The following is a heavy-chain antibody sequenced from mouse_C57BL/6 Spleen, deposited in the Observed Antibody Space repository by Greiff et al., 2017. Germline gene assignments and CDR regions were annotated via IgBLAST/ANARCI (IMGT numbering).Heavy chain of an antibody. CDR2: ISSGGSYT. V-gene: IGHV5-6*01. CDR1: GFTFSSYG. J-gene: IGHJ2*01. Sequence: VMLVESGGDLVKPGGSLKLSCAASGFTFSSYGMSWVRQTPDKRLAWVATISSGGSYTYYPDSVKGRFTISGDNAKSTLYLQMSSLKSEDTAVYYCARHGPYYFDYWGQGTTLTVSS. CDR3: ARHGPYYFDY.